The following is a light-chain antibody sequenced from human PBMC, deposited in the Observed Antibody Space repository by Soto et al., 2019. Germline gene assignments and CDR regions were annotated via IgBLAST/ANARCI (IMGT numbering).Light chain of an antibody. V-gene: IGLV1-44*01. Sequence: QSVLTQPPSASGTPGQRVTISCSGSSTNIGSNNVNCYQQHPGTAAKLLIYSNNQRPPGVADRFSGSKSGTAASLAISGLESDDEADYYCASGDDSLNGVVFGGGTQLTVL. J-gene: IGLJ7*01. CDR2: SNN. CDR1: STNIGSNN. CDR3: ASGDDSLNGVV.